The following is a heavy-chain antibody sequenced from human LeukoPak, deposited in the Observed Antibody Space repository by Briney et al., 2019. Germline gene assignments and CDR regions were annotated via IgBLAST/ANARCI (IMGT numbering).Heavy chain of an antibody. J-gene: IGHJ4*02. D-gene: IGHD3-10*01. V-gene: IGHV1-3*01. CDR3: ARVTMVRAFDY. Sequence: ASVKVSCKASGYTFTSYAMHWVRQAPGQRLEWMGWINVGNGNTKYSQKFQGRVTITRDTSASTAYMELSSLRSEDTAVYYCARVTMVRAFDYWGQGTLVTVSS. CDR1: GYTFTSYA. CDR2: INVGNGNT.